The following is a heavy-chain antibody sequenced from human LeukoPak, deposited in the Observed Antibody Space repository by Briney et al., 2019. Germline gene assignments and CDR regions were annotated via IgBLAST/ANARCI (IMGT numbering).Heavy chain of an antibody. Sequence: GGSPRLSCAASGFTFSSYSMNWVRQAPGKGLEWVSSISSSSSYIYYADSVKGRFTISRDNAKNSLYLQMNSLRAEDTAVYYCARTLGVDTAMVSGYWGQGTLVTVSS. J-gene: IGHJ4*02. V-gene: IGHV3-21*01. CDR1: GFTFSSYS. CDR3: ARTLGVDTAMVSGY. D-gene: IGHD5-18*01. CDR2: ISSSSSYI.